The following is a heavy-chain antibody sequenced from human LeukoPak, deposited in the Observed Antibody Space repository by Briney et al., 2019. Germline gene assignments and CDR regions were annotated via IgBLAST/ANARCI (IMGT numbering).Heavy chain of an antibody. D-gene: IGHD3-3*01. V-gene: IGHV3-23*01. CDR2: ISGSGGST. J-gene: IGHJ6*04. CDR3: ARGQRAHVEWSPYMDV. Sequence: GGSLRLSCAVSGFTFRRHAMSWVRQAPGKGLEWVSVISGSGGSTYYADSVKGRFTISRDNSKNTLYLQMNNLRTEDTAVYYCARGQRAHVEWSPYMDVWGKGTTVTVSS. CDR1: GFTFRRHA.